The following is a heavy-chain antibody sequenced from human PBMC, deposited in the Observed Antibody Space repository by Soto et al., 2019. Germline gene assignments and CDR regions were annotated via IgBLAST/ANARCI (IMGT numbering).Heavy chain of an antibody. CDR1: GFTFSRYE. J-gene: IGHJ4*02. CDR3: ARVTVYSEAGAVFDC. Sequence: EVQLVESGGGLVQPGGSLRLSCAASGFTFSRYEMNWVRQAPGKGLEWLSYISNGGDTIFYADTVKVRFTISTDNDNNSLYLQMSSMRAEDTALYYCARVTVYSEAGAVFDCWGQGTLVTVSS. D-gene: IGHD6-19*01. V-gene: IGHV3-48*03. CDR2: ISNGGDTI.